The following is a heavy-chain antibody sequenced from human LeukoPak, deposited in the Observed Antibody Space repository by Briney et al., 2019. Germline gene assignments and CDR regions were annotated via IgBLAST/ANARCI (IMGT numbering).Heavy chain of an antibody. CDR3: AREGTYCGGDCYPLWFDP. D-gene: IGHD2-21*02. CDR2: INPNSGGT. Sequence: ASVKVSCKASGYTFTGYYMHWVRQAPGQGLEWMGWINPNSGGTNYAQKFQGRVTMTRDTSISTAYMELRSLRSDDTAVYYCAREGTYCGGDCYPLWFDPWGQGTLVTVSS. J-gene: IGHJ5*02. CDR1: GYTFTGYY. V-gene: IGHV1-2*02.